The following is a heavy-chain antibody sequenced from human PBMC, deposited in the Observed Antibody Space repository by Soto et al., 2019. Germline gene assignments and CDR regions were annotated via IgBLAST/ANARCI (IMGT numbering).Heavy chain of an antibody. Sequence: SETLSLTCTVSGGSITSSSHYWGWIRQPPGKGLECIGNIYYDGNTYYNPSLKSRVTISLDTSKNQFSLRLNSVTAADTAVYYCASSYDSSGYNWFDPWGQGTLVTVSS. J-gene: IGHJ5*02. CDR1: GGSITSSSHY. V-gene: IGHV4-39*01. D-gene: IGHD3-22*01. CDR2: IYYDGNT. CDR3: ASSYDSSGYNWFDP.